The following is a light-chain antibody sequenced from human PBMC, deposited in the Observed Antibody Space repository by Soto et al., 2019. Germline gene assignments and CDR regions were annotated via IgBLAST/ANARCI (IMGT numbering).Light chain of an antibody. Sequence: LTQPASVSGSPGQSITISCTGTISDIGGYNFISWYQHHPGKAPKLVIYDVNNRPSGISYRFSGSKSGNTASLTISGLQAEDEADYYCASYTRTTTLVFGGGTKVTVL. CDR2: DVN. CDR3: ASYTRTTTLV. J-gene: IGLJ2*01. CDR1: ISDIGGYNF. V-gene: IGLV2-14*01.